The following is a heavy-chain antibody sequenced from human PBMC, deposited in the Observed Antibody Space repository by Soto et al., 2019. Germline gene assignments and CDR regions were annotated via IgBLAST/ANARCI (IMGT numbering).Heavy chain of an antibody. V-gene: IGHV4-30-4*01. CDR3: AYDSHGGNTYFDL. CDR1: GGSISSGNFY. D-gene: IGHD1-26*01. Sequence: VQLQESGPGLVRPSETLSLTCTVSGGSISSGNFYWSWIRQPPGKGLEWIGYIYFSGSTSYSPSLKSRLTISLNTSNSQFSLKLTSVTAADTAVYYCAYDSHGGNTYFDLWGQGALVTVSS. J-gene: IGHJ4*02. CDR2: IYFSGST.